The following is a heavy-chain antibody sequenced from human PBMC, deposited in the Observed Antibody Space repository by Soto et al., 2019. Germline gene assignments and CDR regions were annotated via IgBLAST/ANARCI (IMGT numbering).Heavy chain of an antibody. CDR3: ARDYRGWPFDY. Sequence: SETLSLTCTVSGGSISSYYWXWIRQPPGKGLEWIGYIYYSGSTNYNPSLKSRVTISVDTSKNQFSLKLSSVTAADTAVYYCARDYRGWPFDYWGQGTLVTVSS. CDR2: IYYSGST. J-gene: IGHJ4*02. V-gene: IGHV4-59*01. CDR1: GGSISSYY. D-gene: IGHD6-19*01.